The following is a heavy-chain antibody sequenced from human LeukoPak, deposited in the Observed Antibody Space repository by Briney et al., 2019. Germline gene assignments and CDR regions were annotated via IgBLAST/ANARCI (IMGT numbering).Heavy chain of an antibody. D-gene: IGHD3-10*01. CDR1: GLTLSDYH. CDR2: ITAISHYI. V-gene: IGHV3-21*01. Sequence: GGSLRLSCAASGLTLSDYHMNWVRQAPGKGLGWLSSITAISHYIYYAGAVRGRFTISRDNAKNSLYLQMNSLRGEDTAVYYCARSGGPGTYHQLRYNWFDPWGQGTLVTVSS. CDR3: ARSGGPGTYHQLRYNWFDP. J-gene: IGHJ5*02.